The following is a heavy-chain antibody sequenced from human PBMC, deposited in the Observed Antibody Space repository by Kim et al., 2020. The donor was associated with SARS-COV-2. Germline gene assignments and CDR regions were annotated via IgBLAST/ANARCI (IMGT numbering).Heavy chain of an antibody. J-gene: IGHJ4*02. CDR3: AKDWLNYYGSGRSDYFDN. CDR2: ISYEGSNK. Sequence: GGSLRLSCAASGFTFSSYGMHWVRQAQGKGLEWVAVISYEGSNKYHADSVQGRFTISRDNSKNTLYLQMNSLRVEDTAVYYCAKDWLNYYGSGRSDYFDNWGQGTLVTVSS. V-gene: IGHV3-30*18. D-gene: IGHD3-10*01. CDR1: GFTFSSYG.